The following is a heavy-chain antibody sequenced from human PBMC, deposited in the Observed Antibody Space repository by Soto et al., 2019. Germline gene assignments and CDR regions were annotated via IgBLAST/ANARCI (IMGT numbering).Heavy chain of an antibody. Sequence: PGESLKISCKGSGYNFTNYWMNWVRQMPGKGLEWVGRIDPSDSYINYSPPFQGHVTISVDKSTSTAYLQWSSLEASDTAMYYCARRDGSGYYYGMDVWGHGTTVTVSS. V-gene: IGHV5-10-1*01. CDR1: GYNFTNYW. J-gene: IGHJ6*02. CDR3: ARRDGSGYYYGMDV. D-gene: IGHD3-10*01. CDR2: IDPSDSYI.